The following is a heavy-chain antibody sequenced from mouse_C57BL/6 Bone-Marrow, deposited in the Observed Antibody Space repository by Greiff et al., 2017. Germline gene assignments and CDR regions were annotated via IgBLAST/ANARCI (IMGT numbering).Heavy chain of an antibody. D-gene: IGHD1-1*01. CDR3: TKYYGSCYAMDY. CDR2: IRNKANNHAT. J-gene: IGHJ4*01. V-gene: IGHV6-6*01. Sequence: EVQLVESGGGLVQPGGSMKLSCAASGFTFSDAWMDWVSQSPEKGLEWVAEIRNKANNHATYYAESVKGRFTISRDDSKSSVYLQMNSLRAEDTGIYYCTKYYGSCYAMDYWGQGTSVTVSS. CDR1: GFTFSDAW.